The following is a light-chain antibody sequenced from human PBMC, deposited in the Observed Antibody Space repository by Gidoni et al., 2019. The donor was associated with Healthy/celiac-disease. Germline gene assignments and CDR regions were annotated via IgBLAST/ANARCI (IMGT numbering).Light chain of an antibody. CDR1: NIGSKR. CDR3: QVWDSSSDSAV. V-gene: IGLV3-21*03. Sequence: SYVLTPPPSVSVAPGKTARITWGGNNIGSKRVHWYQQKPGQAPVMVVYDDSDRPSGIPERFSGSNSGNTATLTISRVEAGDEADYYCQVWDSSSDSAVFGGGTQLTVL. J-gene: IGLJ7*01. CDR2: DDS.